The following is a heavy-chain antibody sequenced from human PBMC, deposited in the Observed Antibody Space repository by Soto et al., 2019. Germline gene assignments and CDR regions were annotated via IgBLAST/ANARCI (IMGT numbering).Heavy chain of an antibody. D-gene: IGHD3-10*01. Sequence: PSETLSLTCTVSGGSISSYYWSWIRQPPGKGLEWIGYIYYSGSTNYNPSLKSRVTISVDTSKNQFSLKLSSVTAADTAVYYFARGLRGPSPFTMVRGVISLDVLGQGSTVTVSS. CDR1: GGSISSYY. V-gene: IGHV4-59*01. CDR2: IYYSGST. CDR3: ARGLRGPSPFTMVRGVISLDV. J-gene: IGHJ6*02.